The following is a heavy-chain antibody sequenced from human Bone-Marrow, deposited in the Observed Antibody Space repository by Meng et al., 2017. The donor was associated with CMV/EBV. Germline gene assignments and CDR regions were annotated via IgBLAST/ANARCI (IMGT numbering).Heavy chain of an antibody. CDR2: INQDASAK. D-gene: IGHD2-21*02. Sequence: GESLKTSCAASGFTFNNYWMSRVRQATGKGLGWVANINQDASAKYYVDSVKGRFTIARDNATNSLYLQMNSVRDEDTDVYYCLTSSASPMDVWGQGTMVTVSS. J-gene: IGHJ6*02. V-gene: IGHV3-7*01. CDR1: GFTFNNYW. CDR3: LTSSASPMDV.